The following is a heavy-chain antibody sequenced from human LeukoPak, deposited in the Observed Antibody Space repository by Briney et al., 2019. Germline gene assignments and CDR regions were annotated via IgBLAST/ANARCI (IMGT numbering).Heavy chain of an antibody. CDR2: ISSSSSYI. CDR1: GFTFSSYS. Sequence: PGGSLRLSCAASGFTFSSYSMTWVRQAPGKGLEWVSSISSSSSYIYYADSVKGRFTISRDNAKNSLYLQMNSLRAEDTAVYYCASDNRRYCSSTSCYTPDYWGQGTLVTVSS. V-gene: IGHV3-21*01. CDR3: ASDNRRYCSSTSCYTPDY. D-gene: IGHD2-2*02. J-gene: IGHJ4*02.